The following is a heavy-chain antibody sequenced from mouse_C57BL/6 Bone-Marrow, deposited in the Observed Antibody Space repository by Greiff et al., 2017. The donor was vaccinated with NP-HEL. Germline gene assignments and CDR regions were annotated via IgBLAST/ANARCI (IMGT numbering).Heavy chain of an antibody. CDR1: GYTFTSYW. J-gene: IGHJ4*01. Sequence: QVQLKQPGAELVRPGTSVKLSCKASGYTFTSYWMHWVKQRPGQGLEWIGVIDPSDSYTNYNQKFKGKATLTVDTSSSTAYMQLSSLTSEDSAVYYCARTTVVATTDYYAMDYWGQGTSVTVSS. V-gene: IGHV1-59*01. D-gene: IGHD1-1*01. CDR3: ARTTVVATTDYYAMDY. CDR2: IDPSDSYT.